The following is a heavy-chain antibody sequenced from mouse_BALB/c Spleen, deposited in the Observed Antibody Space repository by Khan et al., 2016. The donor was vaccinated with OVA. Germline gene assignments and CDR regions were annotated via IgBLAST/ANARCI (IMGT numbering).Heavy chain of an antibody. V-gene: IGHV1-15*01. CDR1: GYTFTDYE. Sequence: QVQLKQSGAELVRPGASVTLSCKASGYTFTDYEMHWVKQTPVHGLEWIGAIDPETGGTAYNQKFKGKATLTADKSSSTAYMELRSLTSEDSAVYYCTRSDGYYGYFDVWGEGTTVTVSS. D-gene: IGHD2-3*01. J-gene: IGHJ1*01. CDR3: TRSDGYYGYFDV. CDR2: IDPETGGT.